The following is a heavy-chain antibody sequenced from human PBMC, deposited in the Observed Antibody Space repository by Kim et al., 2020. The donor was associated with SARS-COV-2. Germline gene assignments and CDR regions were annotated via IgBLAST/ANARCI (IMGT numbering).Heavy chain of an antibody. D-gene: IGHD2-2*01. CDR2: ISSSSSYI. V-gene: IGHV3-21*01. Sequence: GGSLRLSCAASGFTFSSYSMNWVRQAPGKGLEWVSSISSSSSYIYYADSVKGRFTISRDNAKNSLYLQMNSLRAEDTAVYYCARVSDIVVVPAALLLWGKGTTVTVSS. J-gene: IGHJ6*04. CDR3: ARVSDIVVVPAALLL. CDR1: GFTFSSYS.